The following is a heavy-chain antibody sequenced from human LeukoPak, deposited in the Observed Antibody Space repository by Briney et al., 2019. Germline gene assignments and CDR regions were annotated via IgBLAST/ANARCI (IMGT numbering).Heavy chain of an antibody. J-gene: IGHJ4*02. D-gene: IGHD3-16*01. Sequence: GGSLRLSCAASGFSFSSCSMDWVRQAPGKGLEWISYISSSSNTIHYANSVKGRFTISRDNAKNSLYLQMNSLRDEDTAVYYCARHRVYARQDTFDYWGQGTLVTVS. CDR3: ARHRVYARQDTFDY. V-gene: IGHV3-48*02. CDR1: GFSFSSCS. CDR2: ISSSSNTI.